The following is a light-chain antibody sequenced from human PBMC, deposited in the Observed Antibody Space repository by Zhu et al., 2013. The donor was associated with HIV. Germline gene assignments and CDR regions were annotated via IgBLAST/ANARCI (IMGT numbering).Light chain of an antibody. J-gene: IGKJ3*01. CDR3: QQYSTFPFT. Sequence: DIVMTQSPDSLAVSLGERATIKCKSSQSLLYSSNNKNYLAWFQHKPGQPPRLLIYDASTRESGVPDRFSGSGSVTDFTLTINSLQPEDSATYYCQQYSTFPFTFGPGTRVDI. V-gene: IGKV4-1*01. CDR2: DAS. CDR1: QSLLYSSNNKNY.